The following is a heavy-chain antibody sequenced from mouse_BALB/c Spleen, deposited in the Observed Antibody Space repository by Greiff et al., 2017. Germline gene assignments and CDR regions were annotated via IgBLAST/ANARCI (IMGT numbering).Heavy chain of an antibody. J-gene: IGHJ3*01. CDR2: ISSGSRTI. D-gene: IGHD1-1*01. CDR1: GFTFSSFG. V-gene: IGHV5-17*02. CDR3: ERRSFSTTVVGSY. Sequence: EVKLMESGGGLVQPGGSRKLSCAASGFTFSSFGMHWVRQAPEKGLEWVAYISSGSRTIYYADTVKGRFTISRDNPKNTLFLQMTSLSSEDTAMYYCERRSFSTTVVGSYWGQGTLVTVSA.